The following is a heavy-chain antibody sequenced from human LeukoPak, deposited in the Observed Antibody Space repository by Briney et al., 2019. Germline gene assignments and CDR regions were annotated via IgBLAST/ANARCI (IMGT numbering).Heavy chain of an antibody. CDR1: GFTFRSYW. CDR3: ARGITIFGVLRSPWFDP. CDR2: LNSDGSNT. D-gene: IGHD3-3*01. J-gene: IGHJ5*02. Sequence: GGSLRLSCEVSGFTFRSYWMHWVRQAPGKGLVWVSRLNSDGSNTSYADSVKGRFTISRDNAKNTLYLQMNGLRVEDSAVYYCARGITIFGVLRSPWFDPWGQGILVTVSS. V-gene: IGHV3-74*01.